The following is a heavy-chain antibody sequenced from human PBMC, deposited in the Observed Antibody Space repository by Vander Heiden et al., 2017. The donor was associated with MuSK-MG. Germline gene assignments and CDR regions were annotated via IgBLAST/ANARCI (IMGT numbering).Heavy chain of an antibody. V-gene: IGHV3-7*01. D-gene: IGHD3-3*01. CDR3: ARGITIFGVVIIRYWYFDL. J-gene: IGHJ2*01. CDR2: IKQDGSEK. Sequence: EVQLVESGGGLVQPGGSLRLSCAASGFTFGSYWMSWARQAPGKGLEWVANIKQDGSEKYYVDSVKGRFTFYRENAKNSLYLQMNSLRAEDTAVYYCARGITIFGVVIIRYWYFDLWGRGTLGTVSS. CDR1: GFTFGSYW.